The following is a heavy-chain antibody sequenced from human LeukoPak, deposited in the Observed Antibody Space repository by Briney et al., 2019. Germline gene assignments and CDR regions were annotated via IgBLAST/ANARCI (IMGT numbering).Heavy chain of an antibody. CDR1: GFTFSSYW. V-gene: IGHV3-7*01. Sequence: QPGGSLRLSCAASGFTFSSYWMSWVRQAPGKGLEWVANIKQDGSEKYCVDSVKGRFTISRDNAKNSLYLQMNSLRAEDTAVYYCARLLGTSSSWYRSYYYYGMDVWGQGTTVTVSS. CDR3: ARLLGTSSSWYRSYYYYGMDV. J-gene: IGHJ6*02. D-gene: IGHD6-13*01. CDR2: IKQDGSEK.